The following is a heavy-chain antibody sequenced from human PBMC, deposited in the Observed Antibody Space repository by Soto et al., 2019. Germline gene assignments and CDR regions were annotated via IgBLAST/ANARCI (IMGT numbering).Heavy chain of an antibody. CDR3: ARGSAGPGDYYYYGMDV. J-gene: IGHJ6*02. CDR2: ISSSSSTI. Sequence: GGSLRLSCAAHGFTFSSYSMNCVRQAPGKGLEWVSYISSSSSTIYYADSVKGRFTISRDNAKNSLYLQMNSLRDEDTAVYYCARGSAGPGDYYYYGMDVWGQGTTVTVSS. CDR1: GFTFSSYS. V-gene: IGHV3-48*02. D-gene: IGHD6-19*01.